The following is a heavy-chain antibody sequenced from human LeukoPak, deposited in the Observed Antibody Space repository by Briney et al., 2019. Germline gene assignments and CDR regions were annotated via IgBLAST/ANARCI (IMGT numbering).Heavy chain of an antibody. Sequence: GSLRLSCAASGFIFGTYWMSWVRQPPGKRLEWVANIKQDGSETYYVDSVKGRFTMSRDNAKNLLYLQMNRLRAEDTAVYYCVREFRYGDFDYWGQGTLVIVSS. J-gene: IGHJ4*01. D-gene: IGHD4-17*01. CDR2: IKQDGSET. CDR3: VREFRYGDFDY. CDR1: GFIFGTYW. V-gene: IGHV3-7*03.